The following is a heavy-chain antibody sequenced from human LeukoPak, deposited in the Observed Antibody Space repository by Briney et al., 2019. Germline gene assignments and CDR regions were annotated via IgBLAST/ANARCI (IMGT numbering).Heavy chain of an antibody. V-gene: IGHV3-30*02. CDR3: AKDGGFWSGYRTD. Sequence: PGGSLRLSCAASGFGFSGYGMHWVRQTPGKGLEWVAFIRYDGSTKDYADSVKGRFTISRDNSKNTLYLQMNSLRAEDTAVYYCAKDGGFWSGYRTDWGQGTLVTVSS. J-gene: IGHJ4*02. CDR1: GFGFSGYG. D-gene: IGHD3-3*01. CDR2: IRYDGSTK.